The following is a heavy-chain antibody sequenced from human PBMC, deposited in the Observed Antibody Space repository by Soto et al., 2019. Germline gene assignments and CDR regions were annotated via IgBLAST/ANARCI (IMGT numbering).Heavy chain of an antibody. D-gene: IGHD3-10*01. CDR2: IDPRSGGT. Sequence: AAVKVSCKVSGYPFTTYYIHWVRQAPGQGLEWMGWIDPRSGGTVYEQKFQGRVTMTRDTSISTVYMDLSGLTSDDTALYYCATDDYGIFPYWGQGSLVTVSS. J-gene: IGHJ4*02. CDR1: GYPFTTYY. CDR3: ATDDYGIFPY. V-gene: IGHV1-2*02.